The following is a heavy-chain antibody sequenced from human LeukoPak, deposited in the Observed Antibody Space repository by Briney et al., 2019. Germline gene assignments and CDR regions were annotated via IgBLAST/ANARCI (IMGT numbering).Heavy chain of an antibody. J-gene: IGHJ4*02. V-gene: IGHV3-30*02. CDR3: AKPAGLRLYYFDY. CDR2: IRYDGSNK. D-gene: IGHD5-12*01. Sequence: GGSLRLSCAASGFTFSSYGMHWVRQAPGKGLEWVAFIRYDGSNKYYADSVKGRFTISRDNSKNTLYLQMNSRRAEDPAVYYCAKPAGLRLYYFDYWGQGTRVTVSS. CDR1: GFTFSSYG.